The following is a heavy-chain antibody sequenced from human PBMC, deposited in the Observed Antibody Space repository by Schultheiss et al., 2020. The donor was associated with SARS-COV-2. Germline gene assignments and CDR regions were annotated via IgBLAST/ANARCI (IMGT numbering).Heavy chain of an antibody. J-gene: IGHJ6*02. CDR3: ARSGPYSSSWYVFAKPYYYYYGMDV. CDR1: GGSISSYY. CDR2: IYISGST. V-gene: IGHV4-4*07. D-gene: IGHD6-13*01. Sequence: SETLSLTSTVSGGSISSYYWSWIRQPAGKGLEWIGQIYISGSTNYNPSLKSRVTMSVDTSKKQFSLKLTSMTAADTAVYYCARSGPYSSSWYVFAKPYYYYYGMDVWGQGTTVTVSS.